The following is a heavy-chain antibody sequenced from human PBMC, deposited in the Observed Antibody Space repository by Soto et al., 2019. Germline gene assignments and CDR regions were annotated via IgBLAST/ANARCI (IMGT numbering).Heavy chain of an antibody. CDR1: GFSLSTSGVG. Sequence: QITLKASGPTLVKPTQTLTLTCTFSGFSLSTSGVGVGWIRQPPGKALEWLALTYWDDDKLYSLSLKSSLTITKDTSKSQVGLTMTTMDPVDTATYYCAHSWYQLLVHNNWFAPWGQGTLVTVSS. CDR2: TYWDDDK. CDR3: AHSWYQLLVHNNWFAP. D-gene: IGHD2-2*01. J-gene: IGHJ5*02. V-gene: IGHV2-5*02.